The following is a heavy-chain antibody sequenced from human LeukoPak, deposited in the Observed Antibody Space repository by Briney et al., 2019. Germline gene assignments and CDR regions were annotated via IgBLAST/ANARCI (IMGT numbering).Heavy chain of an antibody. Sequence: PGGSLRLSCAASGFTFSSYAMSWARQAPEKGLEWVSAISGSGGSTYYADSVKGRFTISRDNSKNTLYLQMNSLRAEDTAVYYCAKAITSIAALNWFDPWGQGTLVTVSS. CDR2: ISGSGGST. CDR3: AKAITSIAALNWFDP. V-gene: IGHV3-23*01. J-gene: IGHJ5*02. CDR1: GFTFSSYA. D-gene: IGHD6-6*01.